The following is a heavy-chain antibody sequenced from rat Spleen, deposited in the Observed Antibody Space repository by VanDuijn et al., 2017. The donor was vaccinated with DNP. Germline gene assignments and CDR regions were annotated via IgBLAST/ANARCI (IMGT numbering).Heavy chain of an antibody. V-gene: IGHV5S13*01. D-gene: IGHD1-12*02. J-gene: IGHJ2*01. CDR2: VNTGGGIT. CDR3: ANYNYYDGTY. Sequence: EVQLVESGGGLLQPGRSLKLSCAASGFTFSSYDMAWVRQAPSKGLEWVASVNTGGGITYYRDSVKGRFIVSRDNAENTVYLQMNSLRSEDTATYYCANYNYYDGTYWGQGVMVTVSS. CDR1: GFTFSSYD.